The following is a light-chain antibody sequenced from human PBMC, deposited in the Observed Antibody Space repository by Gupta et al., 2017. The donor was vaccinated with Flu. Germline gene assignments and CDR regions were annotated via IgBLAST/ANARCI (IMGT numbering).Light chain of an antibody. CDR1: SSNNVNNY. J-gene: IGLJ3*02. Sequence: SSSNNVNNYVSWYRQFPRTAPKLLIYEDDKRSSRIPDRFSASKSGTSATLGITGLQTGDEADYYCGTWDNSLSGWVFGGGTKLTVL. V-gene: IGLV1-51*02. CDR2: EDD. CDR3: GTWDNSLSGWV.